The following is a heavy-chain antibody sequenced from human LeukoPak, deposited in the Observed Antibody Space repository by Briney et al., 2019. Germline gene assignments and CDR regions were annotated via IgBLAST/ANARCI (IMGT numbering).Heavy chain of an antibody. CDR2: IYPGDSDT. CDR3: ARLPLTYDSSGYYDY. J-gene: IGHJ4*02. D-gene: IGHD3-22*01. CDR1: GYSFTSYW. Sequence: GESLKISCKGSGYSFTSYWIGWARQMPGKGLEWMGIIYPGDSDTRYSPSFQGQVTISADKSISTAYLQWSSLKASDTAMYYCARLPLTYDSSGYYDYWGQGTLVSVSS. V-gene: IGHV5-51*01.